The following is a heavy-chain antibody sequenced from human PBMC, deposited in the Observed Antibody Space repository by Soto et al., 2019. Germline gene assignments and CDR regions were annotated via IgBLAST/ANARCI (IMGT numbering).Heavy chain of an antibody. CDR3: ARDPPATRHGMDV. J-gene: IGHJ6*02. V-gene: IGHV3-53*01. CDR2: IYSGGST. CDR1: GFTVSSNY. Sequence: QPGGSLRLSCAASGFTVSSNYMSWVRQAPGKGLEWVSVIYSGGSTYYADSVRGRFTISRDNSKNTLYLQMKSLRAEETAVYYCARDPPATRHGMDVWGQGTTVTVSS.